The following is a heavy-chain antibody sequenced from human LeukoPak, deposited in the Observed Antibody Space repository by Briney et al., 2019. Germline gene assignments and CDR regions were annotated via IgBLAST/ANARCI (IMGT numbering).Heavy chain of an antibody. V-gene: IGHV3-33*01. D-gene: IGHD5-18*01. J-gene: IGHJ6*04. CDR1: GLTFSSYG. CDR2: IWYDGSNK. Sequence: GRSLRLSCAASGLTFSSYGMHWVRQAPGKGLEWVAVIWYDGSNKYYADSVKGRFTISRGNSKNTLYLQMNSLRAEDTAVYYCARDPGQLDYYYGMDVWGKGTTVTVSS. CDR3: ARDPGQLDYYYGMDV.